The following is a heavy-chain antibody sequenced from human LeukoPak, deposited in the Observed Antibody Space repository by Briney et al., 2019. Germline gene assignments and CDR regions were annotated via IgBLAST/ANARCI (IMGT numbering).Heavy chain of an antibody. CDR2: IIPIFGTA. D-gene: IGHD3-22*01. V-gene: IGHV1-69*05. CDR3: ARGITMMDY. J-gene: IGHJ4*02. CDR1: GGTFSSYA. Sequence: SVKISCKASGGTFSSYAISWVRQAPGQGLEWMGRIIPIFGTANYAQKFQGRVTITTDESTSTTYMELSSLRSEDTAVYYCARGITMMDYWGQGTLSPSPQ.